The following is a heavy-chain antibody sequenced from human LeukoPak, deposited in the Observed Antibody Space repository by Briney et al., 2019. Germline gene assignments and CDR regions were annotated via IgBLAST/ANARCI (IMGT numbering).Heavy chain of an antibody. CDR1: GFTFSSYG. CDR3: AKGGKIIAAAGTGYCYMDV. Sequence: GGSLRLSCAASGFTFSSYGMHWVRQAPDKGLEWVAVIWYGGSNKYYADSVKGRFTISRDNSKNTLYLQMNSLRAEDTAAYYCAKGGKIIAAAGTGYCYMDVWGKGTTVTVSS. D-gene: IGHD6-13*01. J-gene: IGHJ6*03. V-gene: IGHV3-30*02. CDR2: IWYGGSNK.